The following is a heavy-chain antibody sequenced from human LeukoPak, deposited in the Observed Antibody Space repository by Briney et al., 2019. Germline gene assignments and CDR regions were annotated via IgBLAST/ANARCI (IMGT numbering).Heavy chain of an antibody. CDR3: ARAWGSA. D-gene: IGHD3-10*01. V-gene: IGHV4-34*01. J-gene: IGHJ5*02. Sequence: SETLSLTCAVYGGSFSGYYWSWIRQPPGKGLEWIGEINQSGSTNYNPSLKSRVTISVDTSKNQFSLRLSSVTAADTAVYYCARAWGSAWGQGTLVTVSS. CDR2: INQSGST. CDR1: GGSFSGYY.